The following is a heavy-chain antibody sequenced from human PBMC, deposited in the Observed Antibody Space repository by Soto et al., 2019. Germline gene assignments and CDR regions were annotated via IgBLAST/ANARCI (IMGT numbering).Heavy chain of an antibody. CDR2: IPYDGSNK. D-gene: IGHD1-7*01. Sequence: HPGGSLRLSCAASGFNFSSYGMHWVRQAPGKGLEWVAVIPYDGSNKYYADSVRGRFTISRDNSKNTLYLQMNGLRTEDTAVYYCAKDDIPGTTSKNCFDPWGQGTLVTVSS. V-gene: IGHV3-30*18. J-gene: IGHJ5*02. CDR1: GFNFSSYG. CDR3: AKDDIPGTTSKNCFDP.